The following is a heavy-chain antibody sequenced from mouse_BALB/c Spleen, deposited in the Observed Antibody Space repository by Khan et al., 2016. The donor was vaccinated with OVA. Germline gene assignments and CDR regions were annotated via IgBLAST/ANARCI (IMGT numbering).Heavy chain of an antibody. J-gene: IGHJ3*01. V-gene: IGHV1-77*01. CDR1: GYTFTDYY. CDR2: IYPGSDNT. Sequence: VQLQESGAELARPGASVTLSCKASGYTFTDYYINWMRQRTGQGLEWIGEIYPGSDNTYYNEKFKGKATLTADKSSSTAYMQLSRLTSEDSAVYFCAREWAAWFPYWGQVTLVTVSA. CDR3: AREWAAWFPY.